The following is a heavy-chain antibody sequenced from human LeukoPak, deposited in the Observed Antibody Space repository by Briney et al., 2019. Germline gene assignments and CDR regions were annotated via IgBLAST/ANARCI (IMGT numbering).Heavy chain of an antibody. CDR1: GFPFISYA. J-gene: IGHJ4*02. CDR3: AKELVRGTLGDRVGRDPFDY. Sequence: GGSLTLSCAASGFPFISYAMSWVRQAPGKGREWVSAISGSGGSTYHADCVEARFTVSRDNPKNTLYLQMNSLRAEHTAVYYCAKELVRGTLGDRVGRDPFDYWGQGTLVTVSS. CDR2: ISGSGGST. D-gene: IGHD3-10*01. V-gene: IGHV3-23*01.